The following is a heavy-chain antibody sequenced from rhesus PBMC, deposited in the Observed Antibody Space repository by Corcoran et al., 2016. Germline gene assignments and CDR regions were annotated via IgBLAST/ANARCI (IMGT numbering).Heavy chain of an antibody. CDR1: GFSLSPRGLG. J-gene: IGHJ4*01. D-gene: IGHD6-13*01. CDR3: ARVIAAAHGG. V-gene: IGHV2S1*01. Sequence: QVTLKESGPALVKPTQTLTLTCPFSGFSLSPRGLGVGWIRQPPGKALEWLASIYWDDDKYYSTSLKSRLTISKDTSKNQVVLTMTNMDPVDTATYYCARVIAAAHGGWGQGVLVTVSS. CDR2: IYWDDDK.